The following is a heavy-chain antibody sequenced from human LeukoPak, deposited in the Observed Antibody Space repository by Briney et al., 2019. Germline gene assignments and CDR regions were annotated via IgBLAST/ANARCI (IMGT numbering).Heavy chain of an antibody. J-gene: IGHJ5*02. CDR2: IWYDGSKQ. Sequence: GGSLRLSCAASGFTFSSYGMHWVRQAPGKGLEWVALIWYDGSKQYYADSVKGRFTISRDNSKNALHLQMNSLRAEDTAVFYCARLIGWSRFDPWGQGALVTVSS. CDR3: ARLIGWSRFDP. D-gene: IGHD6-19*01. V-gene: IGHV3-33*01. CDR1: GFTFSSYG.